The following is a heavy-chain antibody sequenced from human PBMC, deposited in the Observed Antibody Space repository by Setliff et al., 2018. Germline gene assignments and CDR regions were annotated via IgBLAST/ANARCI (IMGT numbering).Heavy chain of an antibody. J-gene: IGHJ6*03. CDR1: GATFSSYG. CDR2: TIPMFGTT. D-gene: IGHD3-22*01. V-gene: IGHV1-69*05. CDR3: VREGVDSRSSTDYRYYMDV. Sequence: SVKVSCKASGATFSSYGISWVRQAPGQGLEWMGGTIPMFGTTEYAQKFQGILTIITDESTNTAFMQLSSLRSDDTAVYYCVREGVDSRSSTDYRYYMDVWGKGTTVTVSS.